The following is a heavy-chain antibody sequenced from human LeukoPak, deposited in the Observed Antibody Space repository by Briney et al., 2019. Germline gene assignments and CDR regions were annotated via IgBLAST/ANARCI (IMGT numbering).Heavy chain of an antibody. CDR2: IACETYGGTA. J-gene: IGHJ4*02. CDR1: GFTFGDYA. Sequence: PGGSLRLSCTASGFTFGDYAMTWVRQAPGKGLEWVGFIACETYGGTAEYAASVKGRFTISRDDSKSIAYLQMNSLKTEDTAVYYCTRDQTPYYWGQGTLVTVSS. CDR3: TRDQTPYY. V-gene: IGHV3-49*04.